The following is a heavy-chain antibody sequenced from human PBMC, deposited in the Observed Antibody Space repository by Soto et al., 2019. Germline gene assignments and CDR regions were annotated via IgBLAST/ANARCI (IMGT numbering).Heavy chain of an antibody. J-gene: IGHJ3*01. CDR3: AHTIVVVPTAHDAFDV. V-gene: IGHV2-5*02. CDR1: GFSLSSIGVG. Sequence: QTTLKESGPTLVKPTQTLTLTCTFSGFSLSSIGVGVGWIRQPPGKALEWLGILYWDDDKHYSPSLKSRISIAKDTSKDQVVLTLTNMDPVDTATYYCAHTIVVVPTAHDAFDVWGKGTMVTVSS. CDR2: LYWDDDK. D-gene: IGHD2-2*01.